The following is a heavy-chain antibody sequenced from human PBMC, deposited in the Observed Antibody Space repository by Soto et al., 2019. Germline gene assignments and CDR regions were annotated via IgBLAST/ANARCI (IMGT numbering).Heavy chain of an antibody. CDR3: ARHAARFDYGGTIDY. D-gene: IGHD4-17*01. V-gene: IGHV4-39*01. CDR2: IYYSGST. CDR1: PSSISSSSYY. Sequence: SLTIPFTWTVGPSSISSSSYYWGWIRQPPGQGLQRIGSIYYSGSTYYNPSLKRRVSISVDTSKNRFFLKLRYVTAAATPALYCARHAARFDYGGTIDYCGQGTRVTVAS. J-gene: IGHJ4*02.